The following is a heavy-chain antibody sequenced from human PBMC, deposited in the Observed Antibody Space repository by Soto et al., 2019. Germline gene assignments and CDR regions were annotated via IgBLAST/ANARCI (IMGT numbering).Heavy chain of an antibody. CDR1: GGSISSYN. Sequence: SATLSLTCTVSGGSISSYNWCWSRHTPGKGLEWSGSIYYSGSTNYNPSLKSRVTISVDTSKNQSSLKLSSVTAADTAVYYCARHANDFWSGYRNGYYFDYWGQGTQVTVSS. J-gene: IGHJ4*02. CDR3: ARHANDFWSGYRNGYYFDY. CDR2: IYYSGST. D-gene: IGHD3-3*01. V-gene: IGHV4-59*08.